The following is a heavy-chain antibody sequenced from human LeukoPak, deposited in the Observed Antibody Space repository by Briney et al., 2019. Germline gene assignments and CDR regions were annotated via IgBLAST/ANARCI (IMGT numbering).Heavy chain of an antibody. Sequence: GGSLRLSCAASGFTFSSYAMSWVRQAPGEGLEWVSAISGSGGSTYYADSVKGRFTISRDNSKNTLYLQMNSLRAEDTAVYYCAKDLRLLSGYYFDYWGQGTLVTVSS. D-gene: IGHD2-15*01. CDR3: AKDLRLLSGYYFDY. J-gene: IGHJ4*02. CDR2: ISGSGGST. CDR1: GFTFSSYA. V-gene: IGHV3-23*01.